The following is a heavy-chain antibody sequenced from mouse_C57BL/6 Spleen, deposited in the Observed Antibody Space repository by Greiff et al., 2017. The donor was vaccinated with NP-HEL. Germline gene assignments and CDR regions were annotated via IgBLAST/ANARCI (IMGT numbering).Heavy chain of an antibody. CDR2: INPSSGYT. V-gene: IGHV1-4*01. CDR3: ARGDLPDY. J-gene: IGHJ2*01. CDR1: GYTFTSYT. Sequence: QVHVKQSGAELARPGASVKMSCKASGYTFTSYTMHWVKQRPGQGLEWIGYINPSSGYTKYNQKFKDKATLTADKSSSTAYMQLSSLTSEDSAVYYCARGDLPDYWGQGTTLTVSS. D-gene: IGHD5-1*01.